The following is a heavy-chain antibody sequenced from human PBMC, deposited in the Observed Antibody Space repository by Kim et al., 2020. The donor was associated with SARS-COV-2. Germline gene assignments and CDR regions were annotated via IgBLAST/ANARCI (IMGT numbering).Heavy chain of an antibody. D-gene: IGHD6-13*01. CDR1: GFTFSSYA. CDR2: ISGSGGST. V-gene: IGHV3-23*01. Sequence: GGSLRLSCAASGFTFSSYAMSWVRQAPGKGLEWVSAISGSGGSTYYADSVKGRFTISRDNSKNTLYLQMNSLRAEDTAVYYCAKDPAYSSSWGGWFDPWGQGTLVTVSS. CDR3: AKDPAYSSSWGGWFDP. J-gene: IGHJ5*02.